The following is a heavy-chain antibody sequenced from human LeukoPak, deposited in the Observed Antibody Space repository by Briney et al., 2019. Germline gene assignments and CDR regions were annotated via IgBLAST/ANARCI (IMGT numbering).Heavy chain of an antibody. J-gene: IGHJ4*02. V-gene: IGHV4-34*01. CDR3: ARGVAGYGPYDY. Sequence: SETLSLTCAVYGGSFSGYYWTWIRQPPGKGLEWIGGINHSGNTHYNPSLKSRVTISLDTPKNQFSLRLNSVTAADTAVYYCARGVAGYGPYDYWGQGTLVTVSS. D-gene: IGHD5-12*01. CDR1: GGSFSGYY. CDR2: INHSGNT.